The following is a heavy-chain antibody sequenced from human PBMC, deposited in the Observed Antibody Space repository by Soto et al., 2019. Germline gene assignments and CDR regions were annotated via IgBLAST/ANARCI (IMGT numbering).Heavy chain of an antibody. D-gene: IGHD3-22*01. V-gene: IGHV1-69*01. CDR2: IIPIFGTA. CDR1: GGTFSSYA. CDR3: ASRATYYYDSSGYNPDYYYYYGMDV. Sequence: QVQLVQSGAEVKKPGSSVKVSCKASGGTFSSYAISWVRQAPGQGLEWMGGIIPIFGTANYAQKFQGRVTITAYESTSTAYMELSSLRSEDTAVYYCASRATYYYDSSGYNPDYYYYYGMDVWGQGTTVTVSS. J-gene: IGHJ6*02.